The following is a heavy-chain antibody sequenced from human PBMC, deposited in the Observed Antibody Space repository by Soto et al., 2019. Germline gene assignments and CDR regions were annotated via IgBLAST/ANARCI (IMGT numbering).Heavy chain of an antibody. D-gene: IGHD4-17*01. Sequence: LRLSCAASGFTFSSYSMNWVRQAPGKGLEWVSSISSSSSYIYYADSVKGRFTISRDNAKNSLYLQMNSLRAEDTAVYYCARDTPFYGDYGGMDVWGQGTTVTVSS. CDR3: ARDTPFYGDYGGMDV. V-gene: IGHV3-21*01. CDR1: GFTFSSYS. CDR2: ISSSSSYI. J-gene: IGHJ6*02.